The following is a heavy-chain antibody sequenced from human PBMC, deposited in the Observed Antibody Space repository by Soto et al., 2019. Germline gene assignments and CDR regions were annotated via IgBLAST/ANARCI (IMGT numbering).Heavy chain of an antibody. CDR1: GGSISSGGYY. CDR2: IYYSGST. D-gene: IGHD1-26*01. J-gene: IGHJ4*02. V-gene: IGHV4-31*03. CDR3: ARQDRWELAVDY. Sequence: QVQLQESGPGLVKPSQTLSLTCTVSGGSISSGGYYWSWIRQHPGKGLEWIGYIYYSGSTYYNPFLKCRVTIAVDTSRNQFSLKLSSVTAADTAVYYCARQDRWELAVDYWGQGTLVTVSS.